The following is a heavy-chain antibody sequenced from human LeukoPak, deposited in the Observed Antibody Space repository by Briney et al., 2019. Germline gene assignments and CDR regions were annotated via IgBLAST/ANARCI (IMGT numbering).Heavy chain of an antibody. CDR1: GGTFSSYA. V-gene: IGHV1-18*01. CDR3: ARDLYSSGWYVEGP. D-gene: IGHD6-19*01. CDR2: ISAYNGNT. J-gene: IGHJ5*02. Sequence: GASVKVSCKASGGTFSSYAISWVRQAPGQGLEWMGWISAYNGNTNFAQKFQGRVTMTTDPSTSTAYMELRSLRSDDTAVYYCARDLYSSGWYVEGPWGPGTLVTVSS.